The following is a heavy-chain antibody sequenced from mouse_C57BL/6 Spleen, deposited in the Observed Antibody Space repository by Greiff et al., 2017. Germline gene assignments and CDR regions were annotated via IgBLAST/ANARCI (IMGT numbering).Heavy chain of an antibody. Sequence: QVQLQQPGAELVKPGASVKLSCKASGYTFTSYWMQWVKQRPGQGLEWMGEIDPSDSNTNYNQKFKGKATFTVDTSTIPAYMQLSSLTSEASAVYYCGNGSQFVDYWGQGTTLTVSS. CDR3: GNGSQFVDY. J-gene: IGHJ2*01. CDR1: GYTFTSYW. CDR2: IDPSDSNT. V-gene: IGHV1-50*01.